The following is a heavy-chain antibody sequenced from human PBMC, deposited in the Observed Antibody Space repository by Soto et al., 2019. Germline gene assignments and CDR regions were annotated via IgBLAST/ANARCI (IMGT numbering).Heavy chain of an antibody. D-gene: IGHD3-10*01. CDR3: ARDRGEGGYPEYFQH. Sequence: EVQLVESGGGLIQPGGSLRLSCAASGFTVSSNYMSWVRQAPGKGLEWVSVIYSGGSTYYADSVKGRFTISRDNSKNTLYLQMNSLRAEDMAVYYCARDRGEGGYPEYFQHWGQGTLVTVSS. CDR2: IYSGGST. J-gene: IGHJ1*01. CDR1: GFTVSSNY. V-gene: IGHV3-53*01.